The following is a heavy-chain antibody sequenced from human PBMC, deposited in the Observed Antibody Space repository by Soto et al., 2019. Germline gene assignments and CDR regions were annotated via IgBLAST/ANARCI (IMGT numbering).Heavy chain of an antibody. CDR3: ARAGPSTMVRGVINYGMDV. D-gene: IGHD3-10*01. J-gene: IGHJ6*02. Sequence: SVKVSCKASGGTFSTYAISWVRQAPGQGLEWMGGIIPIFGTANYAQKFQGRVTITADESTSTAYMELSSLRSEDTAVYYCARAGPSTMVRGVINYGMDVWGQGTTVTVSS. CDR2: IIPIFGTA. CDR1: GGTFSTYA. V-gene: IGHV1-69*01.